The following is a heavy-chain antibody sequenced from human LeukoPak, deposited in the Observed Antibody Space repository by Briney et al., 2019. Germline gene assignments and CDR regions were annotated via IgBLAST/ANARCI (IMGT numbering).Heavy chain of an antibody. D-gene: IGHD3-10*01. CDR3: TRGSGSYSY. CDR1: GFTFSTYE. V-gene: IGHV3-48*03. CDR2: ISGSGRTI. Sequence: PGGSLRLSCVASGFTFSTYEMNWIRQAPGKGLEWVSYISGSGRTIYYADSVKDRFTISRDNAKNSLYLQMNSLRAEDTAIYYCTRGSGSYSYWGQGTLVTVSS. J-gene: IGHJ4*02.